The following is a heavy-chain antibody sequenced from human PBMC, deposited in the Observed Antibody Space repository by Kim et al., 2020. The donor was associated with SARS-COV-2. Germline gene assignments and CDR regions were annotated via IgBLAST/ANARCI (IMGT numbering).Heavy chain of an antibody. J-gene: IGHJ3*02. CDR2: INPNSGGT. CDR1: GYTFTGYY. D-gene: IGHD3-22*01. V-gene: IGHV1-2*02. CDR3: AREGLNYYDSSGNAFDI. Sequence: ASVKVSCKASGYTFTGYYMHWVRQAPGQGLEWMGWINPNSGGTNYAQKFQGRVTMTRDTSISTAYMELSRLRSDDTAVYYCAREGLNYYDSSGNAFDIWGQGTMVTVSS.